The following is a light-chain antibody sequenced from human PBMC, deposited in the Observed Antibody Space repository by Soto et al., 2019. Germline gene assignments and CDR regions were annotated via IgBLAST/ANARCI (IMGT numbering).Light chain of an antibody. CDR1: ESLLHTDGNTH. J-gene: IGKJ1*01. Sequence: DVVMTQSPLSLSVTLGQPASISCRSSESLLHTDGNTHLNWFQQRPGQSPRRLIYRVSKRDSGVPDRFSGSGSDTDFTLKITRVEAEDAGVYYCMQALQTPRTFGQGTKVDIK. CDR2: RVS. CDR3: MQALQTPRT. V-gene: IGKV2-30*02.